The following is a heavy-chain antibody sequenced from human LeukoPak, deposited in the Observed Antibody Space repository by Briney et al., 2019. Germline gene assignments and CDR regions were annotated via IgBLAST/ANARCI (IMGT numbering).Heavy chain of an antibody. J-gene: IGHJ4*02. CDR1: GFTFSSYS. CDR2: ISSSSSYI. D-gene: IGHD1-26*01. Sequence: GGSLRLSCAASGFTFSSYSMNWVRQAPGKGLEWVSSISSSSSYIYYADSVKGRFTISRDNSKNTLYVQMNSLRAEDTAIYYCAKRLSSGSYFAAFDYWGQGTLVTVSS. CDR3: AKRLSSGSYFAAFDY. V-gene: IGHV3-21*04.